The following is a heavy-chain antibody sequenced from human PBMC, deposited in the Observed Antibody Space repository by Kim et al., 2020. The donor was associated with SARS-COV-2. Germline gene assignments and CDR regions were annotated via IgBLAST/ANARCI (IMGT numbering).Heavy chain of an antibody. J-gene: IGHJ4*02. CDR2: ISGSGENT. D-gene: IGHD3-9*01. Sequence: GGSLRLSCAASGFTFSTYAMSWVRQAPGKGLEWVSVISGSGENTYYADPAKGRFTISRDNSRNTLYLQMISLRAEDTAVYYCAKGLQVDNILTGFDYWGQGTLVTVSS. V-gene: IGHV3-23*01. CDR1: GFTFSTYA. CDR3: AKGLQVDNILTGFDY.